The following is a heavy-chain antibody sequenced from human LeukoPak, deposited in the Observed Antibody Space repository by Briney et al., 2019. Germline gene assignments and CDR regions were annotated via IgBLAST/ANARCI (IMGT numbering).Heavy chain of an antibody. J-gene: IGHJ4*02. V-gene: IGHV1-18*04. D-gene: IGHD6-13*01. CDR1: GYMFTSYN. Sequence: ASVKVSCKASGYMFTSYNMQWVRQAPGQDLEWMGWISAYNGNTNYAQKLQGRVTMTTDTSTSTAYMELRSLRSDDTAVYYCASTGIAAADPTFDYWGQGTLVTVSS. CDR3: ASTGIAAADPTFDY. CDR2: ISAYNGNT.